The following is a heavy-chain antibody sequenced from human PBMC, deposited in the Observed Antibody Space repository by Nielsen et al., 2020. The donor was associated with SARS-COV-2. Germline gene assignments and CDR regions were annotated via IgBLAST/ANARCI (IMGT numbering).Heavy chain of an antibody. D-gene: IGHD6-6*01. Sequence: GESLKISCAASGFTFSSYSMNWVRQAPGKGLEWVSSISSSSSYIYYADSVKGRFTISRDNAKNSLYLQMNSLRAEDTAVYYCARGWQLVDAFDIWGQGTMVTVSS. CDR3: ARGWQLVDAFDI. CDR2: ISSSSSYI. V-gene: IGHV3-21*01. CDR1: GFTFSSYS. J-gene: IGHJ3*02.